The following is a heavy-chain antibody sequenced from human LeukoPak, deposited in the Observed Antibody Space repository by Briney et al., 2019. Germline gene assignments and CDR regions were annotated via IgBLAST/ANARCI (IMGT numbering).Heavy chain of an antibody. CDR1: GFTFDDYA. D-gene: IGHD3-22*01. CDR2: ISWNSGSI. J-gene: IGHJ4*02. V-gene: IGHV3-9*01. CDR3: AKDIYSMIVVVLDY. Sequence: PGGSLRLSCAASGFTFDDYAMHWVRQAPGKGLEWVSGISWNSGSIGYADSVKGRFTISRDNAKNSLYLQMNSLRAEDTALYYCAKDIYSMIVVVLDYWGQGTLVTVSS.